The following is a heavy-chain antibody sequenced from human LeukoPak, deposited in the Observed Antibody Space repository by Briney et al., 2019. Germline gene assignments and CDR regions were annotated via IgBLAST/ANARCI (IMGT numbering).Heavy chain of an antibody. D-gene: IGHD1-26*01. V-gene: IGHV3-7*03. Sequence: GGSLRLSCVASGFTFINYWMIWVRQAPGKGLEWVANIKQDGSEKYYVDSVKGRFTISRDNAKNSLYLQMNSLRADDTAVYYCARYLVGATLGDYWGQGTLVTVSS. CDR1: GFTFINYW. CDR3: ARYLVGATLGDY. CDR2: IKQDGSEK. J-gene: IGHJ4*02.